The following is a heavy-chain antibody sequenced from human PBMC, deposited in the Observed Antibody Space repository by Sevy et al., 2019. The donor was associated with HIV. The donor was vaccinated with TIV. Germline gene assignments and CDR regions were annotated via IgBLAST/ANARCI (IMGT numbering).Heavy chain of an antibody. V-gene: IGHV3-7*03. D-gene: IGHD2-2*01. CDR3: ARVGGCSSTSCFAYWFDP. Sequence: GGSLRLSCAASGFSFSIYWMSWVRQAPGKGLEWVATMKQDGSEEDYVDSVKGRFTISRDNAKNSLYLQMNSLRAEDTAVYYCARVGGCSSTSCFAYWFDPWGQGTLVTVSS. CDR2: MKQDGSEE. CDR1: GFSFSIYW. J-gene: IGHJ5*02.